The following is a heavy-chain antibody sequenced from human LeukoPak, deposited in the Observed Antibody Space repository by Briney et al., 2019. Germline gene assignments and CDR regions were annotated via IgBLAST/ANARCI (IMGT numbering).Heavy chain of an antibody. CDR2: ISDSGLRT. CDR1: GFTFSNFG. V-gene: IGHV3-33*08. J-gene: IGHJ4*02. Sequence: PGGSLRLSCAASGFTFSNFGLNWVRQAPGKGLEWVTFISDSGLRTYYLESVKGLFTISRDDSKNTLYLQMNSLRVEDTAVYYCARDRIGKYSIDYWGQGTLVTVSS. D-gene: IGHD2-15*01. CDR3: ARDRIGKYSIDY.